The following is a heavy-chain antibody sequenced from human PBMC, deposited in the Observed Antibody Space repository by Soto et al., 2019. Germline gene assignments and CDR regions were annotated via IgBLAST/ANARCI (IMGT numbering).Heavy chain of an antibody. CDR2: INAGNGNT. D-gene: IGHD2-21*02. CDR3: AMSIVVVTAADY. Sequence: QVQLVQSGAEVKKPGASVKVSCKASGYTFTSYAMHWVRQAPGQRLEWMGWINAGNGNTKYSQKFQGRVTITRDTSASTAYMELSSLRSEDTAVYYCAMSIVVVTAADYWGHGTLVTVSS. CDR1: GYTFTSYA. V-gene: IGHV1-3*01. J-gene: IGHJ4*01.